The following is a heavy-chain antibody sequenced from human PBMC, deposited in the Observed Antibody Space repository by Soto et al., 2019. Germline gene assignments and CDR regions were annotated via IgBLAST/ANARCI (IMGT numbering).Heavy chain of an antibody. CDR1: GGSISSGGYS. V-gene: IGHV4-30-2*01. D-gene: IGHD3-9*01. J-gene: IGHJ4*02. CDR2: IYHSGST. Sequence: LSLTCAVSGGSISSGGYSWSWIRQPPGKGLEWIGYIYHSGSTYYNPSLKSRVTISVDRSKNQFSLKLSSVTAADTAVYYCARAYYDILTGYSTLDYWGQGTLITVSS. CDR3: ARAYYDILTGYSTLDY.